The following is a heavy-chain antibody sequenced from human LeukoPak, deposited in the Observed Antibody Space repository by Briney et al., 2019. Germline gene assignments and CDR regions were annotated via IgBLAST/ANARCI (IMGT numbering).Heavy chain of an antibody. J-gene: IGHJ5*02. CDR1: GFTFSSYE. CDR2: ISSSGSTI. CDR3: ARDHRGGWFDP. Sequence: GGSLRLSCAASGFTFSSYEMNWVRQAPGKGLEWVSYISSSGSTIYYADSVKGRFTISRDNAKNSLYLQMNSLRAEDTAVYYCARDHRGGWFDPWGQGTRVTVSP. D-gene: IGHD3-16*01. V-gene: IGHV3-48*03.